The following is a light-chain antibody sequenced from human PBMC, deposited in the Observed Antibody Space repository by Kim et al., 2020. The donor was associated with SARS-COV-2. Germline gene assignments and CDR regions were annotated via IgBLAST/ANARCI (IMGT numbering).Light chain of an antibody. V-gene: IGKV1-39*01. J-gene: IGKJ2*01. CDR1: QSISMY. Sequence: DIQMTQSPSSLSASVGDRVTITCRANQSISMYLHWYQQEPGKAPKLLIYAASNFHTGVPSRFSGSRSGTDFTLTISGRQPEDFATYYCQQTYSTPNTFGQGTKLEI. CDR3: QQTYSTPNT. CDR2: AAS.